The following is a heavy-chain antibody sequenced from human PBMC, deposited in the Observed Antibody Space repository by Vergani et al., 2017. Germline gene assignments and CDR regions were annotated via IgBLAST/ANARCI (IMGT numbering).Heavy chain of an antibody. CDR3: ARGGIVATMDWFDP. Sequence: QVQLVQSGAEVKKPGSSVKVSCKASGGTFSSYAISWVRQAPGQGLEWMGRIIPILGIANYAPKFQVRVTITADKSTSTAYMELSSLRSEDTAVYYCARGGIVATMDWFDPWGQGTLVTVSS. J-gene: IGHJ5*02. CDR2: IIPILGIA. CDR1: GGTFSSYA. D-gene: IGHD5-12*01. V-gene: IGHV1-69*04.